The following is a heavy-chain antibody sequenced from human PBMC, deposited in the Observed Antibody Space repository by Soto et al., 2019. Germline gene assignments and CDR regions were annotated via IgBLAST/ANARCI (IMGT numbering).Heavy chain of an antibody. D-gene: IGHD2-15*01. CDR3: ARDIVVVVAANYYYYGMDV. V-gene: IGHV4-4*07. J-gene: IGHJ6*02. CDR1: GGSISSYY. Sequence: QVQLQESGPGLVKPSETLSLTCTVPGGSISSYYWSWIRQPAGKGLEWIGRIYTSGSTNYNPSLKSRVTMSVDTSKNQFSLKLSSVTAADTAVYYCARDIVVVVAANYYYYGMDVWGQGTTVTVSS. CDR2: IYTSGST.